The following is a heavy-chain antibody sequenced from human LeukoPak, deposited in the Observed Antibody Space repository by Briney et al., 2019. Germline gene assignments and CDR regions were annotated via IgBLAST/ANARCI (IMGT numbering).Heavy chain of an antibody. V-gene: IGHV4-34*01. Sequence: PSETLSLTCAVYGGSFSGYYWSWIRQPPGKGLEWIGEINHSGSTNYNPSLKSRVTISVDTSKNQFSLKLSSVTAADTAVYYCARSLGMGLRPYYYGMDVWGQGTTVTVSS. D-gene: IGHD5-18*01. CDR1: GGSFSGYY. CDR2: INHSGST. CDR3: ARSLGMGLRPYYYGMDV. J-gene: IGHJ6*02.